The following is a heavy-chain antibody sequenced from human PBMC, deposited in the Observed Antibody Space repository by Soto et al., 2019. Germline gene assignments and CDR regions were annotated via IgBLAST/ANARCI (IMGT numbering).Heavy chain of an antibody. CDR1: GGSISSSSYY. CDR3: ARHSISTSLAARLFWFDP. J-gene: IGHJ5*02. V-gene: IGHV4-39*01. CDR2: IYYSGST. D-gene: IGHD6-6*01. Sequence: QLQLQESGPGLVKPSETLSLTCTVSGGSISSSSYYWGWIRQPPGKGLEWIGSIYYSGSTYYNPSLKSRVTISVDTSKNQFSLKLSSVTAADTAVYYCARHSISTSLAARLFWFDPWGQGTLVTVSS.